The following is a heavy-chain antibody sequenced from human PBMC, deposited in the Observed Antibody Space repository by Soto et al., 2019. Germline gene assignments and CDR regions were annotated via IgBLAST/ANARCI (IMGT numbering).Heavy chain of an antibody. Sequence: SETLSLTCTVSGGSISGYYWSWIRQPPGKGLEWIGYIYYSGYTIYNPSLKSRVTISVDTSKNQFSLKLTSVTAADSAVYYCARIYSNYDMFADYWGQGTLVTVSS. D-gene: IGHD4-4*01. CDR2: IYYSGYT. J-gene: IGHJ4*01. V-gene: IGHV4-59*01. CDR1: GGSISGYY. CDR3: ARIYSNYDMFADY.